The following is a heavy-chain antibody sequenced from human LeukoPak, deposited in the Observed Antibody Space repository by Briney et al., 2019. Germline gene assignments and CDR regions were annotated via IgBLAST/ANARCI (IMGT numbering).Heavy chain of an antibody. CDR3: ARGPPSGSHFAWFDS. J-gene: IGHJ5*01. CDR2: IYYSGST. CDR1: GGSISSYY. V-gene: IGHV4-59*12. Sequence: SETLSLTCTVSGGSISSYYWSWIRQPPGKGLEWIGYIYYSGSTNYNPSLKSRVTISVDTSNNQFSLKLISVAAADTAVYYCARGPPSGSHFAWFDSWGQGILVTVSS. D-gene: IGHD3-10*01.